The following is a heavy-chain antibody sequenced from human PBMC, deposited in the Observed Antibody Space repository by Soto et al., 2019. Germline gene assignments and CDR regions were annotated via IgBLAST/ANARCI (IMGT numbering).Heavy chain of an antibody. CDR3: ARPGYTSGVEF. Sequence: EVQLVQSGAEVKKPGESLKISCKGSGYSFITNWIGWVRQMPGKGLEWMGIIFPADSDTSYSPSFQGQVTISADKSISTAYLQWSSLKASDTAMYYCARPGYTSGVEFWGQGTLITVDS. D-gene: IGHD2-15*01. CDR1: GYSFITNW. CDR2: IFPADSDT. J-gene: IGHJ4*02. V-gene: IGHV5-51*03.